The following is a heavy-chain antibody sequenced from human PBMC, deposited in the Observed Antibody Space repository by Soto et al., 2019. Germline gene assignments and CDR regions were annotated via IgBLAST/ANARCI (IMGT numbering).Heavy chain of an antibody. CDR3: ARVGGSLTYYYPIDV. D-gene: IGHD1-26*01. J-gene: IGHJ6*02. CDR2: IIPLFATA. V-gene: IGHV1-69*13. Sequence: GASVKVSCKASGDTFSNNAINWVRQAPGQGLEWMGGIIPLFATAKYAQTFQDRVTITADESTSTVYMELRSLRSEDTAVYYCARVGGSLTYYYPIDVWGQGTTVTVSS. CDR1: GDTFSNNA.